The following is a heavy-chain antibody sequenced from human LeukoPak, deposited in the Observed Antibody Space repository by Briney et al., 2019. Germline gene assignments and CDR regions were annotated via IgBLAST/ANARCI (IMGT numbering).Heavy chain of an antibody. D-gene: IGHD6-13*01. CDR1: GVTFSSYA. J-gene: IGHJ4*02. V-gene: IGHV3-23*01. CDR3: AAPGYSSSWAFDY. CDR2: IIVSGGST. Sequence: GGSLRLSCAASGVTFSSYAMGWVRQAPGKGLEWVSAIIVSGGSTYYADSVKDRFTISRDNSKNTLYLQMNSLRAEDTAVYYCAAPGYSSSWAFDYWGQGTLVTVSS.